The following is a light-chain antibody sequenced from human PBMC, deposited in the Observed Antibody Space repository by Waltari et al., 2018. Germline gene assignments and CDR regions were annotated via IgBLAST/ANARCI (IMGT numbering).Light chain of an antibody. V-gene: IGKV3-11*01. CDR2: DAS. CDR3: QQRSDWPPA. J-gene: IGKJ4*01. Sequence: EIVLTQSPAILSLSPGERATLSCRASQNIRNYLAWYQQKTGQASRLLIFDASNRAIGVPVRFSGSGSGTDFTLTISGLEPEDFAVYYCQQRSDWPPAFGGGTKVEI. CDR1: QNIRNY.